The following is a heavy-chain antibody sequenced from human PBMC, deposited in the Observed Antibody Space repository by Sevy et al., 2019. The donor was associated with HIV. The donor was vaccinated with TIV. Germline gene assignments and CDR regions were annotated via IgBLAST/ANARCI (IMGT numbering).Heavy chain of an antibody. J-gene: IGHJ4*02. CDR1: GFTFSSYW. Sequence: GGSLRLSCAASGFTFSSYWMSWVRQAPGKGLEWVANIKQDGSEKYYVDSVKARFTISRDNAKNSLYLQMNSLRAEDTAVYYCASVRDGYNYRPFDYWGQGTLVTVSS. V-gene: IGHV3-7*03. CDR2: IKQDGSEK. D-gene: IGHD5-12*01. CDR3: ASVRDGYNYRPFDY.